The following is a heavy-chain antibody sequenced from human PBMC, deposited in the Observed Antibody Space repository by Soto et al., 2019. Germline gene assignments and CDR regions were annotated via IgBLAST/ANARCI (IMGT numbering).Heavy chain of an antibody. CDR3: AREGVRGTDV. CDR1: GYTFTSYA. V-gene: IGHV1-8*02. CDR2: MNPNSGNT. Sequence: GASVKVSCKASGYTFTSYAMHWVRQATGQGLEWLGWMNPNSGNTGYAQKFQGRVTMTRNTSISTAYMELSSLRSEDTAVYYCAREGVRGTDVWGQGTTVTVSS. D-gene: IGHD3-16*01. J-gene: IGHJ6*02.